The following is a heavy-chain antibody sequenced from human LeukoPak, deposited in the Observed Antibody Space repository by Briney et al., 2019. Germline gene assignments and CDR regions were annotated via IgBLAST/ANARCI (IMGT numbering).Heavy chain of an antibody. CDR3: ASPNPATSSYYYDSSGDFDY. V-gene: IGHV3-74*01. CDR2: IYSDGSST. J-gene: IGHJ4*02. Sequence: PGGSLRLSCAGSGFTFSSYWMHWVRQAPGKGLVWVSRIYSDGSSTSYAHSVKGRFTISRDNAKNTLYLQMNSLRAEDTAVYYCASPNPATSSYYYDSSGDFDYWGQGTLVTVSS. CDR1: GFTFSSYW. D-gene: IGHD3-22*01.